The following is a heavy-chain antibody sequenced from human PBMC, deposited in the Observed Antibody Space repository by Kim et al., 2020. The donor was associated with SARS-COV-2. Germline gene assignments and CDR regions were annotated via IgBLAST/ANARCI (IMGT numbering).Heavy chain of an antibody. V-gene: IGHV4-31*03. CDR1: GGSISSGGYY. CDR2: IYYSGST. CDR3: ARWNLMEEDY. D-gene: IGHD1-1*01. Sequence: SETLSLTCTVSGGSISSGGYYWSWIRQHPGKGLEWIGYIYYSGSTYYNPSLKSRVTISVDTSKNQFSLKLSSVTAADTAVYYCARWNLMEEDYWGQGTLVTVSS. J-gene: IGHJ4*02.